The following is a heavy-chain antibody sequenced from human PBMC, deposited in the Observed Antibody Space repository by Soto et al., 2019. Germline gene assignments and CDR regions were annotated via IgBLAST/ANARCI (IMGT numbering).Heavy chain of an antibody. J-gene: IGHJ2*01. V-gene: IGHV3-21*01. Sequence: EVQLVESGGGLVKPGGSLRLSCAASGFTFSSYSMNWVRQAPGKGLEWVSSISSSSSYIYYADSVKGRFTISRDNTKNSLYLQMNSLRAEDTAVYYCARDGTYCGGDCYFTGHWYFDLWGRGTLVTVSS. CDR1: GFTFSSYS. D-gene: IGHD2-21*02. CDR3: ARDGTYCGGDCYFTGHWYFDL. CDR2: ISSSSSYI.